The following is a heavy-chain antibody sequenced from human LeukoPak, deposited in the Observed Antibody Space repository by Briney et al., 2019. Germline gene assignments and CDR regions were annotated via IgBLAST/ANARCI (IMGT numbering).Heavy chain of an antibody. V-gene: IGHV3-30-3*01. CDR2: ISYDGSNK. D-gene: IGHD4-17*01. CDR3: ARGAYGDYSFLRY. Sequence: GGSLRLSCAASGFTFSSYAMHWVRQAPGKGLEWVAVISYDGSNKYYADSVKGRFTISRDNSKNTLYLQMNSLRAEDTAVYYCARGAYGDYSFLRYWGQGTLVTVSS. J-gene: IGHJ4*02. CDR1: GFTFSSYA.